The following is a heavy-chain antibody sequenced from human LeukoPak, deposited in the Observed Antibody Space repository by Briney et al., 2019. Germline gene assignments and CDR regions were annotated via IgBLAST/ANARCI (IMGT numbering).Heavy chain of an antibody. Sequence: GGSLRLSCAASGFTFSTYSMKWIRQAPGKGLEWVSYISSSSGTTYYAASVKGRFTISRDNAKKSLYLQMNGQRDEDTAVYSGARDQGDYYGSGSYSEGSYWGQGKLVTVSS. J-gene: IGHJ4*02. CDR3: ARDQGDYYGSGSYSEGSY. V-gene: IGHV3-48*02. D-gene: IGHD3-10*01. CDR1: GFTFSTYS. CDR2: ISSSSGTT.